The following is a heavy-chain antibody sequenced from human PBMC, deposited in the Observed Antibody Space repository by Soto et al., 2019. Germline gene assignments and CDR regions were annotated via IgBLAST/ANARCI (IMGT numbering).Heavy chain of an antibody. Sequence: PGESLKISCKGSGYSFTSFWIGWVRQMPGKGLGWMGIIYPGDSDTRYSPSFQGQVTISADKSISTAYLQWSSLKASDTAMYYCARFAGSDRPDYYYYMDVWGKGTTVTVSS. J-gene: IGHJ6*03. V-gene: IGHV5-51*01. CDR2: IYPGDSDT. D-gene: IGHD3-10*01. CDR3: ARFAGSDRPDYYYYMDV. CDR1: GYSFTSFW.